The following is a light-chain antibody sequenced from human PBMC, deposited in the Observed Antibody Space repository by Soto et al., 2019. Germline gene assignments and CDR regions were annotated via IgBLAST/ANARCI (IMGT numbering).Light chain of an antibody. J-gene: IGKJ4*01. CDR3: QQYCSSPT. CDR2: GAS. V-gene: IGKV3-20*01. CDR1: QSVSSSY. Sequence: EIVLTQSPGTLSLSPGERATLSCRASQSVSSSYLAWYQQKPGQAPRLLIYGASSRATGIPARFSGSGSGTDFTLTISRLEPEDFAVYYCQQYCSSPTFGGGTKVESK.